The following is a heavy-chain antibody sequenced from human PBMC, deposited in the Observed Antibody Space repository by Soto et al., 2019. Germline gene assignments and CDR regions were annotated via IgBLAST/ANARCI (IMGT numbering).Heavy chain of an antibody. CDR1: GFTFSSYA. V-gene: IGHV3-23*01. J-gene: IGHJ4*02. Sequence: EVQLLESGGGLVQPGGSLRLSCAASGFTFSSYAMTWVRQAPGKGLEWVSTISGSGGSTYYGDSVKGRFTISRDNSKNSLYLRMDSLRAEDTAVYYCAKDLYGDYDFDLWGQGTLVTVSS. D-gene: IGHD4-17*01. CDR2: ISGSGGST. CDR3: AKDLYGDYDFDL.